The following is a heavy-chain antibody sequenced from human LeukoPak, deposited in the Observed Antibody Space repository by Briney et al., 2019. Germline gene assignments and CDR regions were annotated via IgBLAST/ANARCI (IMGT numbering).Heavy chain of an antibody. D-gene: IGHD6-13*01. V-gene: IGHV1-69*13. CDR2: IIPIFGTA. CDR1: GGTFSSYA. J-gene: IGHJ5*02. CDR3: ASGYSSSWYLNWFDP. Sequence: SVEVSCKASGGTFSSYAISWVRQAPGQGLEWMGGIIPIFGTANYAQKFQGRVTITADESTSTAYMELSSLRSEDTAVYYCASGYSSSWYLNWFDPWGQGTLVTVSS.